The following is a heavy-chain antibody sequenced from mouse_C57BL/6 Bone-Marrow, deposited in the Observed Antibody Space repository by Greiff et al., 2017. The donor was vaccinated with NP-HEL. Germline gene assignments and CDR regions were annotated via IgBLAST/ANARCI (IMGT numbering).Heavy chain of an antibody. V-gene: IGHV1-19*01. Sequence: EVKLVESGPVLVKPGASVKMSCKASGYTFTDYYMNWVKQSHGKSLEWIGVINPYNGGTSYNQKFKGKATLTVDKSSSTAYMELNSLTSEDSAVYYCARRRNAMDYWGQGTSVTVSS. CDR2: INPYNGGT. CDR3: ARRRNAMDY. J-gene: IGHJ4*01. CDR1: GYTFTDYY.